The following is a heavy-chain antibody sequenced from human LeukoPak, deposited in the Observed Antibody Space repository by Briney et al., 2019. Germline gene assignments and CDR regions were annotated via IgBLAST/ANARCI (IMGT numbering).Heavy chain of an antibody. J-gene: IGHJ5*02. V-gene: IGHV3-30-3*01. D-gene: IGHD3-3*01. CDR1: GFTFSSYA. CDR2: ISYDGSNK. Sequence: GGSLRLSCAASGFTFSSYAMSWVRQAPGKGLEWVAVISYDGSNKYYADSVKGRFTISRDNSKNTLYLQMNSLRAEDTAVYYCARGSVYDFWSGLTPTEGGRFDPWGQGTLVTVSS. CDR3: ARGSVYDFWSGLTPTEGGRFDP.